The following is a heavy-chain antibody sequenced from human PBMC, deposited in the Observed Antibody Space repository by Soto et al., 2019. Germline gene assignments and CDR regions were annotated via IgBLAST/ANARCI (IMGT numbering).Heavy chain of an antibody. V-gene: IGHV3-23*01. CDR1: GFTFSIYS. Sequence: PGGSLRLSCAASGFTFSIYSMNLVRQAPGKGLECVSLISGSGGSTHYADSVEGRFTISRDNSKNTLYLEMDSLRAEDTAVYYCAKVVKYDVLTGYYKGPDYYGMDVWGQGTTVTVSS. D-gene: IGHD3-9*01. CDR2: ISGSGGST. CDR3: AKVVKYDVLTGYYKGPDYYGMDV. J-gene: IGHJ6*02.